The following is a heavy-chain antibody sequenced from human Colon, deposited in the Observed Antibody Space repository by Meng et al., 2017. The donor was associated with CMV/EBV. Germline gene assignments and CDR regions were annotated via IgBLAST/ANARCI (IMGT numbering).Heavy chain of an antibody. CDR1: GFTFRSYS. CDR3: ARDSSGYYHFDY. CDR2: ISSSSSNI. D-gene: IGHD3-22*01. V-gene: IGHV3-21*01. J-gene: IGHJ4*02. Sequence: GGSLRLSCAASGFTFRSYSMNWVRQAPGKGLEWVPSISSSSSNIYHADSVKGRFTISRDNAKNSLYLQMNSLRAEDTAVYYCARDSSGYYHFDYWGQGTLVTVSS.